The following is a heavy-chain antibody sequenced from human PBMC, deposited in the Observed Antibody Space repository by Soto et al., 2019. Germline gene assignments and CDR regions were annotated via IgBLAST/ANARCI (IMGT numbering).Heavy chain of an antibody. V-gene: IGHV1-69*01. CDR2: IIPIFGTA. D-gene: IGHD3-22*01. J-gene: IGHJ4*02. CDR3: ARVGGDNYYDSSGYYFY. Sequence: QVQLVQSGAEVKKPGSSVKVSCKASGGTFSSYAISWVRQAPGQGLEWMGGIIPIFGTANYAQKFQGRVTITADESTSTAYMELRSLRSEDTAVYYCARVGGDNYYDSSGYYFYWGQGTLVTVSS. CDR1: GGTFSSYA.